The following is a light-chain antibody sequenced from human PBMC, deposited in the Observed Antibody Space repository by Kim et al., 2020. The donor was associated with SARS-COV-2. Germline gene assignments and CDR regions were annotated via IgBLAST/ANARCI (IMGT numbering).Light chain of an antibody. CDR1: QSVSRSY. V-gene: IGKV3-20*01. CDR2: GAS. J-gene: IGKJ1*01. CDR3: QQYDSLLA. Sequence: EGVLTQSPGTLSLSPGERATLSCRASQSVSRSYLAWYQQKLGQAPRLLIYGASSRATGIPDRFSGSGSGTDFTLTISRLEPEDFAVYYCQQYDSLLAFGQGTKVDIK.